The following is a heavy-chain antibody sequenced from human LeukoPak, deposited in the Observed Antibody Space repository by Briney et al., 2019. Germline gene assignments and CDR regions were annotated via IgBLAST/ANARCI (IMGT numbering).Heavy chain of an antibody. V-gene: IGHV4-34*01. CDR2: INHSGST. CDR3: ARGRRHYFDY. J-gene: IGHJ4*02. Sequence: SGTLSLTCAVYVGSFSGYYWSWIREPPWKGLEWIGEINHSGSTNYNPSLKSRVTISVDTSKNQFSLKLSSVTAADTAVYYCARGRRHYFDYWGQGTLVTVSS. CDR1: VGSFSGYY.